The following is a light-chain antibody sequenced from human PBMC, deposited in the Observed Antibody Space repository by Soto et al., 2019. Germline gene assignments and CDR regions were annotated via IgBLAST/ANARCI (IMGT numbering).Light chain of an antibody. Sequence: QSALTQPASVSGSPGQSITISCTGTSSDVGSYNLVSWYQQHPGKAPKLMIYEGSKWPSGVSIRISGSTSGNTASLTISGLQAEDEADYYYCSCAGSPQVFGGGTKLTVL. CDR1: SSDVGSYNL. CDR2: EGS. J-gene: IGLJ2*01. CDR3: CSCAGSPQV. V-gene: IGLV2-23*01.